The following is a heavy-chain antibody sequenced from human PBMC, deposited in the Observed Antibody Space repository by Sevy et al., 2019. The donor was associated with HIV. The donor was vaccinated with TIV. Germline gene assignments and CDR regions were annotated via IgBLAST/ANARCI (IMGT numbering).Heavy chain of an antibody. D-gene: IGHD5-18*01. CDR1: GYTFTGYY. V-gene: IGHV1-2*06. J-gene: IGHJ4*02. Sequence: ASVKVSCKASGYTFTGYYMLWVRQAPGQGLEWMGRINPNSGGTNYAQKFQGRVTMTRDTSISTAYMELSRLRSDDTAVYYCARDVEGYTYRYAFDYWGQGTLVTVSS. CDR3: ARDVEGYTYRYAFDY. CDR2: INPNSGGT.